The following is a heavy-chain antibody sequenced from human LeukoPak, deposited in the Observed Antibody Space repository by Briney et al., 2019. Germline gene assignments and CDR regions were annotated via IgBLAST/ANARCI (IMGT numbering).Heavy chain of an antibody. D-gene: IGHD3-9*01. Sequence: ASVKVSCRASGYTFTSYYMHWVRQAPGQGLEWMGIINPSGGSTSYAQKFQGRVTMTRDTSTSTVYMELSSLRSEDTAVYYCARADWSYYFDYWGQGTLVTVSS. CDR1: GYTFTSYY. V-gene: IGHV1-46*01. CDR2: INPSGGST. CDR3: ARADWSYYFDY. J-gene: IGHJ4*02.